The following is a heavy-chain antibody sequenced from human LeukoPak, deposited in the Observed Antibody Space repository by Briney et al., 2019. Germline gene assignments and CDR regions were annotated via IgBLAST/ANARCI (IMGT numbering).Heavy chain of an antibody. V-gene: IGHV3-15*01. CDR1: GFTFSNAW. D-gene: IGHD1-26*01. CDR3: TRSYKAYYFDY. J-gene: IGHJ4*02. CDR2: IKSKTDGGTT. Sequence: GGSLRLSCAASGFTFSNAWMSWVRQAPGKGLEWVGRIKSKTDGGTTDYAAPVKGRFTISRDDSKNTLYLQMNSLKTEDTAVYCCTRSYKAYYFDYWGQGTLVTVSS.